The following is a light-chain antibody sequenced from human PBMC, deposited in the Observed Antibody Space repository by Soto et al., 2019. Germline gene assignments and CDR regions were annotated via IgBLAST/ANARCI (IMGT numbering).Light chain of an antibody. CDR2: LNSDGRH. Sequence: QPVLTQSPSASASLGASVKLTCTLSSRHSSYAIAWHQQQPEKGPRYLMKLNSDGRHTKGDGIPDRFSGSSSGTERYLTISSLQSEDEADYYCQNWGTGILVFGGGTKVTVL. CDR3: QNWGTGILV. V-gene: IGLV4-69*01. CDR1: SRHSSYA. J-gene: IGLJ2*01.